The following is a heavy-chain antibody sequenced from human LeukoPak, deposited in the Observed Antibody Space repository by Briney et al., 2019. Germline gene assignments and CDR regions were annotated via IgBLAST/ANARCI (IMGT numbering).Heavy chain of an antibody. J-gene: IGHJ6*03. CDR3: ARGGRRIQLWARDYYYYYMDV. CDR2: INSDDSST. CDR1: GFTLSSYW. D-gene: IGHD5-18*01. V-gene: IGHV3-74*01. Sequence: GGSLRLSCAASGFTLSSYWMHSVPQAPGKGLVWVSRINSDDSSTSYADSVKRRFTISRDNAKNTLYLQMNSLRAEDTAVNYCARGGRRIQLWARDYYYYYMDVWGKGTTVTVSS.